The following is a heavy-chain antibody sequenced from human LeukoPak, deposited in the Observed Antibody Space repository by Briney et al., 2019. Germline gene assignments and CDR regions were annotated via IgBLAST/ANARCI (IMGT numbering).Heavy chain of an antibody. CDR3: AKASYYGSGSYYKWGNDY. Sequence: GGSLRLSCAASGFTFSSYDIHWVRQAPGKGLEWVAVISYDGSNKYYADSVKGRFTISRDNSKNTLYLQMNSLRAEDTAVYYCAKASYYGSGSYYKWGNDYWGQGTLVTVSS. D-gene: IGHD3-10*01. CDR2: ISYDGSNK. J-gene: IGHJ4*02. CDR1: GFTFSSYD. V-gene: IGHV3-30*18.